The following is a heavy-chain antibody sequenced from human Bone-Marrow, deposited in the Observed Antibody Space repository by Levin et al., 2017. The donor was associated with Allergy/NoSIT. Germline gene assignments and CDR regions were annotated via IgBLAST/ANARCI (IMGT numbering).Heavy chain of an antibody. J-gene: IGHJ6*02. D-gene: IGHD6-6*01. CDR3: ARDSSRNGMDV. CDR2: IGTASDS. V-gene: IGHV3-13*01. Sequence: GASVKVSCAASGFIVSTYDIHWVRQVVGKGLEWVAEIGTASDSYYSDSVKGRFTISRENSKNSVYLLMNSLKDGDTAVYFCARDSSRNGMDVWGQGTTVTVSS. CDR1: GFIVSTYD.